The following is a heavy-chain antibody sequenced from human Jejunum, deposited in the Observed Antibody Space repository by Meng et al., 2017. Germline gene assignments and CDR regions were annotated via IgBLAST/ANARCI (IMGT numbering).Heavy chain of an antibody. J-gene: IGHJ5*02. CDR1: GGSITSGSFY. CDR3: ARDRDDVFTGYGGSGWFDP. V-gene: IGHV4-61*02. D-gene: IGHD3-10*01. CDR2: IHTGGST. Sequence: SETLSLTCTVSGGSITSGSFYWTWFHQPAGEGLQWIGRIHTGGSTNYNPPLKSRATVSLDKSKNQFSLKLSSVTAADTALYYCARDRDDVFTGYGGSGWFDPWGQGILVTVSS.